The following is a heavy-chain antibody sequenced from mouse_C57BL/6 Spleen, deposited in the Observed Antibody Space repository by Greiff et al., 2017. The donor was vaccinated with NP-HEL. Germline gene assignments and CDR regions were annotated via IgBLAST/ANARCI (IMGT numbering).Heavy chain of an antibody. D-gene: IGHD3-2*02. CDR2: IHPNSGST. V-gene: IGHV1-64*01. J-gene: IGHJ3*01. CDR1: GYTFTSYW. CDR3: ARDSSGYVGFAY. Sequence: VQLQQPGAELVKPGASEKLSCKASGYTFTSYWMHWVKQRPGQGLEWIGMIHPNSGSTNYNEKFKSKATLTVDKSSSTAYMQLSSLTSEDSAVYYCARDSSGYVGFAYWGQGTLVTVSA.